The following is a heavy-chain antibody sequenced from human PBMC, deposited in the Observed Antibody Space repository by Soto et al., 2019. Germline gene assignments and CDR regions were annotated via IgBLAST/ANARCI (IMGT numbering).Heavy chain of an antibody. CDR2: IYSGGST. V-gene: IGHV3-53*01. D-gene: IGHD3-22*01. Sequence: EVQLVESGGGLIQPGGSLRLSCAASGFTVSSNYMSWVRQAPGKGLEWVSVIYSGGSTYYADSVKGRFTISRDNSKTTLYLQMTSLSAEDTAVYYCARDRVESGYPEYFQHWGQGTLVTVSS. CDR1: GFTVSSNY. CDR3: ARDRVESGYPEYFQH. J-gene: IGHJ1*01.